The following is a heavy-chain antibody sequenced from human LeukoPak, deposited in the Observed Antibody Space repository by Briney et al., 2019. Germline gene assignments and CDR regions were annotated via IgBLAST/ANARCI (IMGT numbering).Heavy chain of an antibody. CDR1: AFTCSDSW. D-gene: IGHD3-22*01. CDR3: ARYSGSSGYSYYFDY. CDR2: MNRDGSEK. J-gene: IGHJ4*02. V-gene: IGHV3-7*03. Sequence: AGGSLRLSCAASAFTCSDSWMSWVGQAQGQGREGVANMNRDGSEKDYVDSVKGRFTISRDNAKNSVYLQMNSLRAEDTAVYYCARYSGSSGYSYYFDYWGQGTLVTVSS.